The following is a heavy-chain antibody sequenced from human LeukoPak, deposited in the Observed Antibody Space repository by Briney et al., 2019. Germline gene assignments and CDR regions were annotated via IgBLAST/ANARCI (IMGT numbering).Heavy chain of an antibody. CDR1: GGSFSGYY. CDR2: INHSGST. CDR3: ARPYDGNSEFSVDY. J-gene: IGHJ4*02. Sequence: PSETLSLTCAVYGGSFSGYYWSWIRQPPGKGLEWIGEINHSGSTNYNPSLKSRVTMPVDTSKNQFSLKLSSVTAADTAVYYCARPYDGNSEFSVDYWGQRTRLTVSS. D-gene: IGHD4-23*01. V-gene: IGHV4-34*01.